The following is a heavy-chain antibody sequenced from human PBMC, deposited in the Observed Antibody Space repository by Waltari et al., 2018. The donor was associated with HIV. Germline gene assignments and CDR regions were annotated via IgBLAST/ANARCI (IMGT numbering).Heavy chain of an antibody. J-gene: IGHJ3*02. V-gene: IGHV3-74*01. CDR3: SRGTHSRYNHAFDI. Sequence: EVQLVESGGGLVQPGGSLRLSCAASGFTFSTYWMHWVRQAPGKGLVWVSRINDDGSNTNYADSVKGRFTISRDNAQNTLYLQMNSLRAEDTAVYYCSRGTHSRYNHAFDIWGQGTMVTVSS. D-gene: IGHD1-1*01. CDR1: GFTFSTYW. CDR2: INDDGSNT.